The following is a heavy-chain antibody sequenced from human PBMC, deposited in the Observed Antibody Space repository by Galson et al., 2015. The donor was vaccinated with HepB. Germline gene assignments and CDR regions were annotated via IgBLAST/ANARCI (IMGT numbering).Heavy chain of an antibody. CDR3: ARRLAYYDFWSGYREPQQYYFDY. CDR1: GGSISSYY. J-gene: IGHJ4*02. CDR2: IYYSGST. V-gene: IGHV4-59*01. D-gene: IGHD3-3*01. Sequence: SETLSLTCTVSGGSISSYYWSWIRQPPGKGLEWIGYIYYSGSTNYNPSLKSRVTISVDTSKNQFSLKLSSVTAADTAVYYCARRLAYYDFWSGYREPQQYYFDYWGQGTLVTVSS.